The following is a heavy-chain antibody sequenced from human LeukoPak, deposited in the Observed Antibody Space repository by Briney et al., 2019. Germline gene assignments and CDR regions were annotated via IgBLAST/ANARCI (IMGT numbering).Heavy chain of an antibody. CDR1: GGSFSGYY. CDR2: INHSGST. CDR3: ARSSWIQLWDFDY. J-gene: IGHJ4*02. D-gene: IGHD5-18*01. V-gene: IGHV4-34*01. Sequence: PSETLSLTCAVYGGSFSGYYWSWIRQPPGKGLEWIGEINHSGSTNYNPSLKSRVTISVDTSMNQFSLKLSSVTAADTAVYYCARSSWIQLWDFDYWGQGTQVTVSS.